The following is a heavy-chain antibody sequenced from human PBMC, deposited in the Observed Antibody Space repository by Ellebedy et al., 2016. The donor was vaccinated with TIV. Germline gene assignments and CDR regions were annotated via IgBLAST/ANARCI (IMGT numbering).Heavy chain of an antibody. D-gene: IGHD3-10*01. CDR1: GGTVSGNV. CDR2: IIPLFGTA. V-gene: IGHV1-69*13. CDR3: ASESSRMTRGVMKGWFDP. J-gene: IGHJ5*02. Sequence: AASVKVSCKASGGTVSGNVITWVRQAPGQGLEWMGGIIPLFGTANYAQKFQGRVTITADEFTNTAYMELSSLRSEDTAVYYCASESSRMTRGVMKGWFDPWGQGTLVTVAS.